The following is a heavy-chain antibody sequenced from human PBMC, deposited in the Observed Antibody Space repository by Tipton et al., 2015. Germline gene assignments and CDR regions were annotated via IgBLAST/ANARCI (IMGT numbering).Heavy chain of an antibody. CDR2: IIRKSDGATT. D-gene: IGHD1-26*01. CDR3: VTDPSIVGALIPYEYFGMDV. V-gene: IGHV3-15*01. CDR1: GFIYKNAW. Sequence: GSLRLSCEASGFIYKNAWMSWVRQAPGKGLEWVGRIIRKSDGATTDYAEPVRGRFTISRDDSKNIMYLEMNSLKTEDTAIYYCVTDPSIVGALIPYEYFGMDVWGQGTTVIVSS. J-gene: IGHJ6*02.